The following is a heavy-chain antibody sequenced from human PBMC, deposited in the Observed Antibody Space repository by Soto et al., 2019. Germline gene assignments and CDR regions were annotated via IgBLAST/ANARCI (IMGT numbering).Heavy chain of an antibody. V-gene: IGHV1-18*01. J-gene: IGHJ4*02. CDR3: ARAIGYSSSWYMEEYYFDY. Sequence: QVQLVQSGAEVKKPGASVKVSCKASGYTFTSYGLSWVRQAPGQGLEWMGWISAYNGNTNYAQKLQGRVTMTTDTATSTAYMELRSLRSDDTAVYYCARAIGYSSSWYMEEYYFDYWGQGTLVTVSS. CDR1: GYTFTSYG. D-gene: IGHD6-13*01. CDR2: ISAYNGNT.